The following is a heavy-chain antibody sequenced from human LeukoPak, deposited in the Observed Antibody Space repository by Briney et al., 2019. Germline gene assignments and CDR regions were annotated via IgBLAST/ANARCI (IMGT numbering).Heavy chain of an antibody. CDR1: GYSFTSYW. D-gene: IGHD4-17*01. V-gene: IGHV5-51*01. Sequence: GESLKISCKGSGYSFTSYWIGWVRQMPGKGLEWMGIIYPGDSDTRYSPSFQGQVTISADKSISTAYLQWSSLKASDTAMYYCARRRKTTVTTAYYFDYWGQGTLVTVSS. CDR2: IYPGDSDT. J-gene: IGHJ4*02. CDR3: ARRRKTTVTTAYYFDY.